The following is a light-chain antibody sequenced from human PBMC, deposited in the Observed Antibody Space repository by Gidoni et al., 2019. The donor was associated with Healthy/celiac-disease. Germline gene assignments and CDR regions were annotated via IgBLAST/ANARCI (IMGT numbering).Light chain of an antibody. CDR3: QQSYSTPPFT. V-gene: IGKV1-39*01. CDR2: AAS. CDR1: QIISSY. Sequence: DIQMTQSPSSLSASVGDRVTITCRASQIISSYFNWYQQKPGKAPKLLIYAASSLQSGVPSRFSCSGSATDFTLTLSSLQPEDFATYYCQQSYSTPPFTFGPGTKVDIK. J-gene: IGKJ3*01.